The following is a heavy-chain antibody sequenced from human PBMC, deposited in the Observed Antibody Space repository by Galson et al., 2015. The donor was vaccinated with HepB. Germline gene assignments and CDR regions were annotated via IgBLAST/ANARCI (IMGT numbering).Heavy chain of an antibody. J-gene: IGHJ6*02. D-gene: IGHD3-10*01. V-gene: IGHV3-30-3*01. Sequence: SLRLSCAASGFTFSNYAMHWVRQAPGKGLEWVAVISYDGSNKYYADSVKGRFTISRDNSKNTLYLQMNSLRVEDTAVYYCARDSWFGESYGMDVWGQGTTVTVSS. CDR1: GFTFSNYA. CDR3: ARDSWFGESYGMDV. CDR2: ISYDGSNK.